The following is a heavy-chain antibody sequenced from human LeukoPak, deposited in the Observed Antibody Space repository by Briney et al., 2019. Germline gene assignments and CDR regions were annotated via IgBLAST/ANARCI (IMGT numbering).Heavy chain of an antibody. CDR3: ARETGSGWYYLDY. D-gene: IGHD6-13*01. J-gene: IGHJ4*02. CDR1: GFTFDDYS. Sequence: GGSLRLSCAASGFTFDDYSMHWVRQAPGKGLEWVSSINSGSADIYYADSVGGRFTISRDNVKSSLFLQMNSLRAEDTAVYYCARETGSGWYYLDYWGQGTLVTVSS. V-gene: IGHV3-21*01. CDR2: INSGSADI.